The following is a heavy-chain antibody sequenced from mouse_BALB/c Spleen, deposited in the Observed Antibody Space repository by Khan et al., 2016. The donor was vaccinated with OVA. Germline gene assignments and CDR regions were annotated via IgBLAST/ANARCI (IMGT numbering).Heavy chain of an antibody. CDR2: ISYSGST. V-gene: IGHV3-2*02. Sequence: EVQLQESGPGLVKPSQSLSLTCTVTGYSITSDYAWNWIRQFPGNKLEWMGYISYSGSTNYNPSLKSRISITRDTSKNQFFLQLNTVTTEATATYYGASSIMANWGQGTTLTVSS. CDR3: ASSIMAN. J-gene: IGHJ2*01. CDR1: GYSITSDYA.